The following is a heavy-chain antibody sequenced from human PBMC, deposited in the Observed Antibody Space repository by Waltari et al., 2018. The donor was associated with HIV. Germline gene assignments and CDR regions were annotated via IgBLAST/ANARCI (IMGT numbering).Heavy chain of an antibody. CDR3: AKDEHSGSWLY. CDR2: ISGSGGDA. Sequence: EVQLVESEGGLVQSGGSLRLSCAASGFTFNNYGMSWVRQAPGKGLEWVSTISGSGGDANYADSVKCRFTVSRDRSKNTLYLQMNSLRAEDTAIYYCAKDEHSGSWLYWGQGTLVTVSS. V-gene: IGHV3-23*04. CDR1: GFTFNNYG. J-gene: IGHJ4*02. D-gene: IGHD5-12*01.